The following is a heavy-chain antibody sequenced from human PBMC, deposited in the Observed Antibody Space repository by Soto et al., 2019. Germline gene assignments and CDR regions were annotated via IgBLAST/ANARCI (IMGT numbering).Heavy chain of an antibody. CDR3: ARHGLMNPPPHYYYYMDV. CDR2: IYYSGST. J-gene: IGHJ6*03. CDR1: GGSISSSSYY. Sequence: SETLSLTCTVSGGSISSSSYYWGWIRQPPGKGLEWIGSIYYSGSTYYNPSLKSRVTISVDTSKNQFSLKLSSVTAADTAVYYCARHGLMNPPPHYYYYMDVWGKGTTVTVSS. V-gene: IGHV4-39*01. D-gene: IGHD3-16*01.